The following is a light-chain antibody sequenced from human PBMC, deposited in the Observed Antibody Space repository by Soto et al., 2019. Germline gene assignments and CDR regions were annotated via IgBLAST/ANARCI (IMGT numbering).Light chain of an antibody. Sequence: EVVMTQSPPSLPVTLGQPASISCRSSQSLVNSDGNTYLNWCHQRTGQSPRRLIYKVSNRDSGVPERFSGSGSGTDFTLRISRVEAEDFAVYYCMQGSHWPRTFGQGTRVEIK. CDR2: KVS. V-gene: IGKV2-30*01. J-gene: IGKJ1*01. CDR3: MQGSHWPRT. CDR1: QSLVNSDGNTY.